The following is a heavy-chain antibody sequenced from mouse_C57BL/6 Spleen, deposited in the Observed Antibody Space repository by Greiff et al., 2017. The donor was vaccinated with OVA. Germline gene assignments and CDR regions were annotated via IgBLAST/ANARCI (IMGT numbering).Heavy chain of an antibody. V-gene: IGHV1-64*01. Sequence: VQLQQPGPELVKPGASVKLSCKASGYTFTSYCMHWVKQRPGQGLEWIGMIHPNSGSTNYNEKFKDKATLTVDKSSSTAYMQLSSLTSEDSAVYNCARDSSGSYCDGWGQGTTLTVSS. J-gene: IGHJ2*01. CDR3: ARDSSGSYCDG. D-gene: IGHD3-2*02. CDR2: IHPNSGST. CDR1: GYTFTSYC.